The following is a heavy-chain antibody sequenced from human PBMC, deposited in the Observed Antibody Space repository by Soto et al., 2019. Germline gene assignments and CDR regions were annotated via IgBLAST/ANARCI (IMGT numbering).Heavy chain of an antibody. J-gene: IGHJ4*02. D-gene: IGHD5-12*01. Sequence: EVQFVESGGDLVQPGGALRLSSAASGFASSQYWINSVRQSPGKGLEWVAIMNQDGSKRYYGASVMGRFTISRDNGKNSLYLQMNSLRDDDRAVDFCARDMGLSGYSSEFDYWGLGTRVTVTS. CDR3: ARDMGLSGYSSEFDY. CDR2: MNQDGSKR. CDR1: GFASSQYW. V-gene: IGHV3-7*01.